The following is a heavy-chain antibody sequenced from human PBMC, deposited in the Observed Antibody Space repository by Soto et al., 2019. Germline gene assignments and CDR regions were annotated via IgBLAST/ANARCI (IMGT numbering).Heavy chain of an antibody. Sequence: PGGSLNSPVQPLDSPSVAMLCTGSARLQARGWSGWQLYHMMEAINTTDSVKGRFTISRDNSKNTLYLQMNSLRAEDTAVYYCARNLVVPAALDYYGMDVWGQGTTVTVYS. J-gene: IGHJ6*02. CDR2: YHMMEAI. CDR1: DSPSVAML. D-gene: IGHD2-2*01. CDR3: ARNLVVPAALDYYGMDV. V-gene: IGHV3-30-3*01.